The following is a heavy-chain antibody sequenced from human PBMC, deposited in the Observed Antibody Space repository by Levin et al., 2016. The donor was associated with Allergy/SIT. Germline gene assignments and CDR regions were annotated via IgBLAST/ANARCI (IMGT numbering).Heavy chain of an antibody. D-gene: IGHD6-19*01. CDR3: ARGGNEQWLVGYYYGMDV. V-gene: IGHV3-21*01. CDR2: ISSSSSYI. Sequence: GESLKISCAASGFTFSSYSMNWVRQAPGKGLEWVSSISSSSSYIYYADSVKGRFTISRDNAKNSLYLQMNSLRAEDTAVYYCARGGNEQWLVGYYYGMDVWGQGTTVTVSS. CDR1: GFTFSSYS. J-gene: IGHJ6*02.